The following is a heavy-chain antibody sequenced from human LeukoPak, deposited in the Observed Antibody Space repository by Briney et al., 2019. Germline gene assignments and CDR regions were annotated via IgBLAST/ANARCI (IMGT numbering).Heavy chain of an antibody. V-gene: IGHV1-18*01. Sequence: ASVKVSCKASGYTFTSYGISWVRQAPGQGLEWIGWISAYNGNTNYAQKLQGRVTMTTDTSTSTAYMELRSLRSDDTAVYYCARDQVALRYFDWLSPYYYYYGMDVWGQGTTVTVSS. J-gene: IGHJ6*02. D-gene: IGHD3-9*01. CDR2: ISAYNGNT. CDR1: GYTFTSYG. CDR3: ARDQVALRYFDWLSPYYYYYGMDV.